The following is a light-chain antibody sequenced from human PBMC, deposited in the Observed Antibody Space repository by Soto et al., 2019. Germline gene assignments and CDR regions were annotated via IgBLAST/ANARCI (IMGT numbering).Light chain of an antibody. J-gene: IGKJ4*01. CDR1: QSISNY. CDR3: QQNYSLPRT. Sequence: DIQMTQSPSSLSSSVGDRVTIACRASQSISNYLNWYQLKTGKAPQLLIYAASTLQSGVPSRFSGSGSGTDFTLSINSLQPEDFATYYCQQNYSLPRTFGGGTKVEIK. CDR2: AAS. V-gene: IGKV1-39*01.